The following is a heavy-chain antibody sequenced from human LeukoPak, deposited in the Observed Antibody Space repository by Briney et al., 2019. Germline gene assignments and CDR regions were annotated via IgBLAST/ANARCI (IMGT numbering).Heavy chain of an antibody. CDR3: VVGGSPGY. D-gene: IGHD2-15*01. CDR2: ITGSGGTT. J-gene: IGHJ4*02. CDR1: GFIFSSYS. V-gene: IGHV3-23*01. Sequence: GGSLRLSCAASGFIFSSYSMTWVRQAPGKGLEWVSTITGSGGTTYYADSVKGRFTISRDKFRNTLHLQMNSLRAEDTAVYYCVVGGSPGYWGQGTLVTVSS.